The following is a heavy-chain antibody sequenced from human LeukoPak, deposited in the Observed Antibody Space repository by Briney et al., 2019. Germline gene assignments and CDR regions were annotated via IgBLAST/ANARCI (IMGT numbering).Heavy chain of an antibody. D-gene: IGHD3-22*01. CDR2: ISGNGGST. CDR1: GFTFSSNS. V-gene: IGHV3-64D*06. CDR3: VKEGPGYYDSSGYFAYFDY. Sequence: GGSLRLSCAASGFTFSSNSMRWVRQAPGKGLEYVSAISGNGGSTYYADSVKGRFTISRDNSKNTLYLQMSSLRAEDTAVYYCVKEGPGYYDSSGYFAYFDYWGQGTLVTVSS. J-gene: IGHJ4*02.